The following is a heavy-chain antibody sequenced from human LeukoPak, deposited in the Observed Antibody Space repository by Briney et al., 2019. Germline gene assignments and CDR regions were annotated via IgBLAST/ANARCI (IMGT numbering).Heavy chain of an antibody. V-gene: IGHV3-23*01. J-gene: IGHJ4*02. CDR3: ANRKTFGFDS. Sequence: GGSLRLSCAASGFTFSSYTMSWVRQAPGKGLKRVSVITGSGDSTYYADSVKGRFTISRDNSKKTLYLQMNSLRADDSAVYYCANRKTFGFDSWGQGILVTVSS. D-gene: IGHD3-3*01. CDR1: GFTFSSYT. CDR2: ITGSGDST.